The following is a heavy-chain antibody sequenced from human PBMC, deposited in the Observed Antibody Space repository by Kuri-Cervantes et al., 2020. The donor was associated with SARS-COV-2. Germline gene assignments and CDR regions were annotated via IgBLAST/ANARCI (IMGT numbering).Heavy chain of an antibody. CDR3: AKDLGSYYRSPFDY. Sequence: LSLTCAASGFTFDDYAMHWVRQAPGKGMEWVSGISWNSGSIGYADSVKGRFTISRDNAKNSLYLQMNSLRAEDTALYFCAKDLGSYYRSPFDYWGQGTLVTVSS. J-gene: IGHJ4*02. D-gene: IGHD3-10*01. CDR2: ISWNSGSI. V-gene: IGHV3-9*01. CDR1: GFTFDDYA.